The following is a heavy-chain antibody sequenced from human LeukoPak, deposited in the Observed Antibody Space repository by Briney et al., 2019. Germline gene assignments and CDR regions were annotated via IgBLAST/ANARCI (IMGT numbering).Heavy chain of an antibody. J-gene: IGHJ3*02. Sequence: GGSLRLSCAASGFTFSSYAMSWVRQAPGKGLEWVSAISGSGGSTYYADSVKGRFTISRDNSKNTLYLQMNSLRAEDTAVYYCAKDLGLLRFLEGAHAFDIWGQGTMVTVSS. CDR3: AKDLGLLRFLEGAHAFDI. CDR1: GFTFSSYA. D-gene: IGHD3-3*01. CDR2: ISGSGGST. V-gene: IGHV3-23*01.